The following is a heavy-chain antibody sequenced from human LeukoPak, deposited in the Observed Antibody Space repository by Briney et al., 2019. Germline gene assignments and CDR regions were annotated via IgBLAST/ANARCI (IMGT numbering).Heavy chain of an antibody. CDR1: GFTFSNAW. J-gene: IGHJ4*02. CDR2: IKSKTDGGTT. D-gene: IGHD6-19*01. Sequence: GGSLRLSXAASGFTFSNAWMSWVRQAPGKGLEWVGRIKSKTDGGTTDYAAPVKGRFTISRDDSKNTLYLQMNSLKTEDTAVYYCTTASYSSGWSYYFAYWGQGTLVTVSS. V-gene: IGHV3-15*01. CDR3: TTASYSSGWSYYFAY.